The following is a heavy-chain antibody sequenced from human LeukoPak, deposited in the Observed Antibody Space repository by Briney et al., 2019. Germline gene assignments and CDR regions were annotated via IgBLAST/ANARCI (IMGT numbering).Heavy chain of an antibody. CDR1: GFRFDYYA. CDR2: ISGDGDST. J-gene: IGHJ6*02. D-gene: IGHD2-2*01. CDR3: ARDLSYCTITSCSYYYYGMDV. V-gene: IGHV3-43*02. Sequence: PGGSLRLSCAASGFRFDYYAMHWVRQAPGKGLEWVSLISGDGDSTYYADSVKGRFTISRDNSRNSLFLQMNSLRAEDTAVYYCARDLSYCTITSCSYYYYGMDVWGQGTTVTVSS.